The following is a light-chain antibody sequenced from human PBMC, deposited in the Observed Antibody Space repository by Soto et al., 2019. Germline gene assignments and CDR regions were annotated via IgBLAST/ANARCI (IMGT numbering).Light chain of an antibody. CDR3: QTWGTGIPVV. CDR1: SGHSSYA. J-gene: IGLJ2*01. V-gene: IGLV4-69*01. CDR2: LDSDGSH. Sequence: QLVLTQSPSASASLGASVKLTCTLSSGHSSYAIAWHQQQPEKGPRYLMKLDSDGSHTKGDAIPDRFSGSSSGAERYLTLSSLQSEDEADYYCQTWGTGIPVVFGGGTKLTVL.